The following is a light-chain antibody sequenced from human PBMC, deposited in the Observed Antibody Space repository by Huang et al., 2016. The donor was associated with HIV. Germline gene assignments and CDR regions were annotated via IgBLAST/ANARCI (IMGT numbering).Light chain of an antibody. J-gene: IGKJ2*01. Sequence: DIVLTQSPASLSLSPGERATLSCRASQTISIYLAWFQQKPGQSPRLLIYDASNRATGIPARFRGSGAGTDFTLTINNLEPEDSAVYYCQQRNNWPPTYTFGQGTKLEIK. CDR2: DAS. V-gene: IGKV3-11*01. CDR3: QQRNNWPPTYT. CDR1: QTISIY.